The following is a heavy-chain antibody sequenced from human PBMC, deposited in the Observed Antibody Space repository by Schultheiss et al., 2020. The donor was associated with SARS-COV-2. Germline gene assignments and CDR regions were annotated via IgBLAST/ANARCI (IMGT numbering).Heavy chain of an antibody. CDR1: GFSLSTSGMR. V-gene: IGHV2-70*04. D-gene: IGHD3-10*01. Sequence: SGPTLVKPTQTLTLTCTFSGFSLSTSGMRVSWIRQPPGKALEWLARIDWDDDKRYSPSLKTRLSISKDTSKNQLVLTMTNMDPVDTATYYCAGGPHFDYWGQGTLVTVSS. CDR3: AGGPHFDY. CDR2: IDWDDDK. J-gene: IGHJ4*02.